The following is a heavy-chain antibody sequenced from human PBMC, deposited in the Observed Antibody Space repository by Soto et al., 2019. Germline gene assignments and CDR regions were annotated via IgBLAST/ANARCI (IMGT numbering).Heavy chain of an antibody. CDR3: ARGQRFADWFDP. CDR2: IYSSGNT. V-gene: IGHV4-4*07. Sequence: SETLSLTCSVSGGTISGYYWTWIRQPAGKGLEWIGRIYSSGNTKYNPSLQSRVTISLDTSNNQFSLRLTSVTAADTAVYYCARGQRFADWFDPWGQGTLVTVSS. D-gene: IGHD3-3*01. CDR1: GGTISGYY. J-gene: IGHJ5*02.